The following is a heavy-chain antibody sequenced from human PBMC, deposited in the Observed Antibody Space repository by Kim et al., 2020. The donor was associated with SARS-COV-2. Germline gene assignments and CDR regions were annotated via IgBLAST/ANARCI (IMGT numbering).Heavy chain of an antibody. Sequence: SETLSLTCTVSGGSISSGGYYWIWIRQHPGKGLEWIGYIYYSGSTYYNPSLKSRVTISVDTSKNQFSLKLSSVTAADTAVYYCARANRAGYYDSSGYPNYWGQGTLVTVSS. CDR2: IYYSGST. CDR1: GGSISSGGYY. CDR3: ARANRAGYYDSSGYPNY. V-gene: IGHV4-31*03. D-gene: IGHD3-22*01. J-gene: IGHJ4*02.